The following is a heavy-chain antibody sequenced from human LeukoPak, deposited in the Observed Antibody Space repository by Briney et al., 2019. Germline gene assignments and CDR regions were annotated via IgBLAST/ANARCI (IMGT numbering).Heavy chain of an antibody. J-gene: IGHJ4*02. CDR3: ARDVHTYYYGSGSSS. D-gene: IGHD3-10*01. Sequence: ASVKVSCKASGYTFTSYGISWVRQAPGQGLEWMGWISAYNGNTNYAQKLQGRVTMTTDTSTSTAYMELRSLRSDDTAVYYCARDVHTYYYGSGSSSWGQGTLVTVSS. CDR2: ISAYNGNT. CDR1: GYTFTSYG. V-gene: IGHV1-18*01.